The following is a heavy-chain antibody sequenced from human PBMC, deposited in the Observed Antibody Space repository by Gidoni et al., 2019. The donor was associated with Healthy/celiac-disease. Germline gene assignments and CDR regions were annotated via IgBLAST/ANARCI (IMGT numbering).Heavy chain of an antibody. Sequence: EVQLVESGGGLVKPGGSLRLPCSPPGFPFSSSSMNWVRQAPGKGLEWVSSISSSSSYIYYADSVKGRFTISRDNAKNSLYLQMNSLRAEDTAVYYCARVSFISVAPHNWFDPWGQGTLVTVSS. CDR2: ISSSSSYI. D-gene: IGHD5-12*01. CDR3: ARVSFISVAPHNWFDP. J-gene: IGHJ5*02. CDR1: GFPFSSSS. V-gene: IGHV3-21*01.